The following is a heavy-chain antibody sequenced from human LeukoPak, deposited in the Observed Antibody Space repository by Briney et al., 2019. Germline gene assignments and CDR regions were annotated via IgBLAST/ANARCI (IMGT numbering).Heavy chain of an antibody. CDR1: GFIFSSYR. Sequence: GGSLRLSCAASGFIFSSYRMNWVRQAPGKGLEWVSSISSSSSYIYYADSVKGRFTISRDNAKNSLYLQMNSLRAEDTAVYYCARDAVDTANAVWGQGTTVTVSS. D-gene: IGHD5-18*01. CDR3: ARDAVDTANAV. CDR2: ISSSSSYI. J-gene: IGHJ6*02. V-gene: IGHV3-21*01.